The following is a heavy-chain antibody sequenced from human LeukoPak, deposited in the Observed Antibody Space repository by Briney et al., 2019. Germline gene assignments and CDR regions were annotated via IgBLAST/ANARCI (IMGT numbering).Heavy chain of an antibody. CDR3: ARVIRYYYDSSGYYRP. D-gene: IGHD3-22*01. V-gene: IGHV4-34*01. J-gene: IGHJ5*02. CDR2: INHSGST. CDR1: GGSFSGYY. Sequence: SETLSLTCAVYGGSFSGYYWSWIRQPPGKGLEWIGEINHSGSTNYNPSLKSRVTISVDTSKNRFSLKLSSVTAADTAVYYCARVIRYYYDSSGYYRPWGQGTLVTVSS.